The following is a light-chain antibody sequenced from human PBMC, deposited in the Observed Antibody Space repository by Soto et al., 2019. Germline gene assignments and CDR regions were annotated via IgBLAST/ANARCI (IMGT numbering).Light chain of an antibody. CDR3: ATWDDILSAWV. V-gene: IGLV1-44*01. J-gene: IGLJ3*02. CDR1: GSNIGSNT. Sequence: QAVVTQPPSASGTPGQRVTISCSGSGSNIGSNTVNWYQQLPGTAPKLLIYNNNQRPSGVPDRFSGSKSGTSASLAISGLQSEDEADYYCATWDDILSAWVFGGGTKLTVL. CDR2: NNN.